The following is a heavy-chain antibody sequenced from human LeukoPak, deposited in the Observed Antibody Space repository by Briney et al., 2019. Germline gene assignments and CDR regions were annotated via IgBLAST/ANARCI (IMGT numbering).Heavy chain of an antibody. J-gene: IGHJ5*02. CDR2: IYYSGST. CDR1: GGSISSYY. Sequence: SETLSLTCTVSGGSISSYYWSWIRQPPGKGLEWIGYIYYSGSTNYNPSLKSRVTISVDTSKNQFSLRLSSVTAADTAVYYCARYSYDILTGYPKGWLDPWGQGTWSPSPQ. CDR3: ARYSYDILTGYPKGWLDP. V-gene: IGHV4-59*01. D-gene: IGHD3-9*01.